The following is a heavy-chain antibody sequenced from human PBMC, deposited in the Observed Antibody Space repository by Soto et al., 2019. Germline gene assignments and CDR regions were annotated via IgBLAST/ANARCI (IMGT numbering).Heavy chain of an antibody. CDR3: ARGGDVNLSHGMDV. J-gene: IGHJ6*02. V-gene: IGHV1-18*01. CDR1: GYTFTSYG. D-gene: IGHD5-12*01. Sequence: QVQLVQSGGEVKKPGASVKLSCTASGYTFTSYGISWVRQAPGQGLEWMGWISAYNGKTNYAQNVQGRVTMTTDTSTKTAYMDLRSLRSDDTAVYYCARGGDVNLSHGMDVWGQGPTVTVSS. CDR2: ISAYNGKT.